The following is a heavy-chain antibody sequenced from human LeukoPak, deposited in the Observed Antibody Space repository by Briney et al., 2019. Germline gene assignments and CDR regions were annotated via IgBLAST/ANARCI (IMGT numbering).Heavy chain of an antibody. J-gene: IGHJ4*02. D-gene: IGHD6-13*01. V-gene: IGHV3-21*01. Sequence: GGSLRLSCAASGFTFSSYSMNWVRQAPGKGLEWVSSISSSSSYIYYADSVKGRFTISRDNAKNSLYLQMNSLRAEDTAVYYCARWIAAAGQGYWGQGTLVTVSS. CDR3: ARWIAAAGQGY. CDR1: GFTFSSYS. CDR2: ISSSSSYI.